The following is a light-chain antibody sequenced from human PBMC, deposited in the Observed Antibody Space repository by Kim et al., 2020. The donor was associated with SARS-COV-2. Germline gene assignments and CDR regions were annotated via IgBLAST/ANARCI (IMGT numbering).Light chain of an antibody. CDR1: KLGEKY. V-gene: IGLV3-1*01. CDR2: ENS. CDR3: QAWDRRTVV. Sequence: SYELTQPPSVSVSPGQTASITCSGDKLGEKYACWYQQKPGQSPVLVMYENSDRPSGIPERFSGSNSGNTATLTISGTQAMDEADYYCQAWDRRTVVFGGGTQLTVL. J-gene: IGLJ2*01.